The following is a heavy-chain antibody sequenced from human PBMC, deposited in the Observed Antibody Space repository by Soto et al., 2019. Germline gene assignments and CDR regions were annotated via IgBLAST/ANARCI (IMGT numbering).Heavy chain of an antibody. CDR3: ARGRGYCSGSSCYVDL. CDR1: GFTFSSYW. J-gene: IGHJ5*02. CDR2: INIDGSST. D-gene: IGHD2-15*01. V-gene: IGHV3-74*01. Sequence: EVQLVESGGGLVQPGGSLRLSCAASGFTFSSYWMHWVRQAPGKGLVWVSRINIDGSSTSYADSVKGRFTISRDNAKNTLYLQMNSLRVEDTAVYYCARGRGYCSGSSCYVDLWGQGTLFTVSP.